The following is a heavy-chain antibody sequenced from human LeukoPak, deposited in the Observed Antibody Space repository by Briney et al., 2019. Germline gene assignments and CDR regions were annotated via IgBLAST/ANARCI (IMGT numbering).Heavy chain of an antibody. Sequence: QTGGFLRLSCAASGFTFSSYAMHWVRQAPGKGLEWVAVISYDGSNKYYAHSVKGRFTISRDNSKDTLYLQMNSLRAEDTAVYYCAGPAGGSATPYYFDYWGQGTLVTVSS. V-gene: IGHV3-30*04. CDR3: AGPAGGSATPYYFDY. D-gene: IGHD2-15*01. CDR2: ISYDGSNK. CDR1: GFTFSSYA. J-gene: IGHJ4*02.